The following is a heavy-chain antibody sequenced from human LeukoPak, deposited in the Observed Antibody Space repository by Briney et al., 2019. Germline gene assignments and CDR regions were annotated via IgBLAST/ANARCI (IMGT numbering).Heavy chain of an antibody. Sequence: PGGSLRLSCAASGFTFSDYYMSWIRQAPGKGLEGVSCISNRGSTIYYADSVKGQCHISRDNAKNSLYLQINSLRAEDTAVYYCARGLGAYCVCHYYSDYPLWGKGTVDTV. CDR3: ARGLGAYCVCHYYSDYPL. V-gene: IGHV3-11*04. J-gene: IGHJ4*02. CDR2: ISNRGSTI. D-gene: IGHD2-21*02. CDR1: GFTFSDYY.